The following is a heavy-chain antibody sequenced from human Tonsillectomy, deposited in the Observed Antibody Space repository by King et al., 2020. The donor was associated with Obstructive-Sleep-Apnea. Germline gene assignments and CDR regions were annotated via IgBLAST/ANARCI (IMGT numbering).Heavy chain of an antibody. V-gene: IGHV4-31*03. CDR2: IYYSGST. CDR3: ARQLPDLDGSGKNGLDV. D-gene: IGHD3-10*01. J-gene: IGHJ6*02. Sequence: QLQESGPGLVKPSQTLSLTCTVSGGSISSGGYYWSWIRQHPGKGLEWIGSIYYSGSTYCSPSLKSRVTISVDTSKNQFSLKLISVTAADTAVYYCARQLPDLDGSGKNGLDVWGQGTTVTVSS. CDR1: GGSISSGGYY.